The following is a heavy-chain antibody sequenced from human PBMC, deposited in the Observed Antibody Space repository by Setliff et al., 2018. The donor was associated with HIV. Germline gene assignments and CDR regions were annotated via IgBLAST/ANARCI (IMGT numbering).Heavy chain of an antibody. J-gene: IGHJ4*02. CDR3: ARHANYDFWSGYWGYYFDY. Sequence: SETLRLSCAASGFTFSSAWMIWIRQPPGKGLEWIGYIYTRGSTNYDPSLKTRVTISIDTSTKQVSLKLSSVTAADTAVYYCARHANYDFWSGYWGYYFDYWGQGTLVTVSS. CDR2: IYTRGST. D-gene: IGHD3-3*01. CDR1: GFTFSSAW. V-gene: IGHV4-4*09.